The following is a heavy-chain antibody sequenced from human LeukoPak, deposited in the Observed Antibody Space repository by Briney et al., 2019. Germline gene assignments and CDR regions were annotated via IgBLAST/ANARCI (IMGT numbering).Heavy chain of an antibody. D-gene: IGHD3-22*01. Sequence: GGSLRLSCAASGFTFSSYWMHWVRQAPGKGLVWVSRINSDGSSTTYADSVKGRFTISRDNAKNTPYLQMNSLRAEDTAMYYCARQYSYDSSGYYPWDYWGQGTLVTVSS. CDR1: GFTFSSYW. CDR3: ARQYSYDSSGYYPWDY. CDR2: INSDGSST. V-gene: IGHV3-74*03. J-gene: IGHJ4*02.